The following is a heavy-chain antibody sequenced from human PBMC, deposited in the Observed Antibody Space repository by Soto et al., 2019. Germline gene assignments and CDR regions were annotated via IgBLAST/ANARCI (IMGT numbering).Heavy chain of an antibody. CDR2: IYYSGYT. D-gene: IGHD3-10*01. CDR1: GGPINDYY. V-gene: IGHV4-59*01. J-gene: IGHJ5*02. Sequence: PSETLSLTCAVSGGPINDYYWSWIRQPPGMGLEWIGYIYYSGYTNYNPSLKSRVTISVDTSKNQFSLKLSSVTAADTAVYFCARGPVGSSRDWFDPWGQGTLVTVSS. CDR3: ARGPVGSSRDWFDP.